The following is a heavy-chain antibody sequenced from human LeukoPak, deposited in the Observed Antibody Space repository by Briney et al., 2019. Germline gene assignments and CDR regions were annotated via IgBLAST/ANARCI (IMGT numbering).Heavy chain of an antibody. V-gene: IGHV4-34*01. CDR2: INHSGSA. Sequence: SETLSLTCTVSGGSISSYYWSWIRQPPGKGLEWIGEINHSGSANYNPSLKSRVTISVDTSKNQFSLKLSSVTAADTAVYYCARVWFDPWGQGTLVTVSS. J-gene: IGHJ5*02. CDR1: GGSISSYY. CDR3: ARVWFDP.